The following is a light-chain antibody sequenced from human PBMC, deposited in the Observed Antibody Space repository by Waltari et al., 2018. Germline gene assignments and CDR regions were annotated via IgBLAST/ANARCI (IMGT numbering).Light chain of an antibody. CDR3: QQYYSYFT. V-gene: IGKV3-15*01. CDR1: QSVSSN. Sequence: EIEVTQSTATLSVSPGEGATRSCRASQSVSSNLAWYQQKPGQAPRLLIYGASTRATGIPARFSGSESGTEFTLTISSLQPDDFATYSCQQYYSYFTFGGGAKVEIK. J-gene: IGKJ4*01. CDR2: GAS.